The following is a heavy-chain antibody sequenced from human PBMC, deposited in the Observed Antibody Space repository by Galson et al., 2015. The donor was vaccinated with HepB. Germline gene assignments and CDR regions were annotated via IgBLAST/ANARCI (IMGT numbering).Heavy chain of an antibody. V-gene: IGHV3-21*01. D-gene: IGHD2-15*01. CDR3: ARDLAGVVVAATTFDY. Sequence: SLRLSCAASGFTFSSYSMNWVRQAPGKGLEWVSSISSSSSYIYYADSVKGRFTISRDNAKNSLYLQMNSLRAEDTAVCYCARDLAGVVVAATTFDYWGQGTLVTVSS. J-gene: IGHJ4*02. CDR2: ISSSSSYI. CDR1: GFTFSSYS.